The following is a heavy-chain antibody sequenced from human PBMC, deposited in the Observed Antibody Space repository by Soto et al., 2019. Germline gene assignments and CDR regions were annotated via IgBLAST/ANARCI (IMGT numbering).Heavy chain of an antibody. Sequence: EVQLVESGGGLVKPGGSLRLSCAASGFTFSSYSMNWVRQAPGKGLEWVSSISSSSSYIYYADSVKGRFTISRDNAKNSLYLQMNSLRAEDTAVYYCARSEDIYYYYGMDVWGQGTTVTVSS. CDR1: GFTFSSYS. CDR2: ISSSSSYI. CDR3: ARSEDIYYYYGMDV. J-gene: IGHJ6*02. V-gene: IGHV3-21*01.